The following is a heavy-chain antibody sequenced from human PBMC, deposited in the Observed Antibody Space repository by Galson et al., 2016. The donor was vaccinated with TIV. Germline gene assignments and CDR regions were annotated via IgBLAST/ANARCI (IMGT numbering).Heavy chain of an antibody. D-gene: IGHD2-2*01. CDR2: ISWNRGNI. J-gene: IGHJ6*02. Sequence: SLRLSCAASGFTFDDYAMRWVRQAPGKGLEWVSGISWNRGNIGYADSVKGRFTIFRDNAKNSLYLQMNSLRPEDTTLYYCVKDTWRGCGNSNCYTYNYYFYAMDVWGQGTTVTVSS. CDR3: VKDTWRGCGNSNCYTYNYYFYAMDV. CDR1: GFTFDDYA. V-gene: IGHV3-9*01.